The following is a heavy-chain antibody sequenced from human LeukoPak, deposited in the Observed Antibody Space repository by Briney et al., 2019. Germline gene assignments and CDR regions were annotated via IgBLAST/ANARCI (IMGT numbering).Heavy chain of an antibody. D-gene: IGHD3-22*01. CDR2: IIPIFGTA. V-gene: IGHV1-69*06. CDR3: ARDKRYYDSSGYLTTTGNWFDP. Sequence: SVKVSCKASGGTFSSYAISWVRQAPGQGLEWMGGIIPIFGTANYAQKFQGRVTITADKSTSTAYMELSSLRSEDTAVYYCARDKRYYDSSGYLTTTGNWFDPWGQGTLVTVSS. J-gene: IGHJ5*02. CDR1: GGTFSSYA.